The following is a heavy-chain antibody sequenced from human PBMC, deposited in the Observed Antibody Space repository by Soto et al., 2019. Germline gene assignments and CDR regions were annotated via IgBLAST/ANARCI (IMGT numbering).Heavy chain of an antibody. CDR1: GYSFTSYW. D-gene: IGHD5-12*01. CDR2: IYPGDSDT. V-gene: IGHV5-51*01. CDR3: ARHEATITWGFDP. Sequence: PGESLKISCKGPGYSFTSYWIGWVRQMPGKGLEWMGIIYPGDSDTRYSPSFQGQVTISADKSISTAYLQWSSLKASDTAMYYCARHEATITWGFDPWGQGTLVTVSS. J-gene: IGHJ5*02.